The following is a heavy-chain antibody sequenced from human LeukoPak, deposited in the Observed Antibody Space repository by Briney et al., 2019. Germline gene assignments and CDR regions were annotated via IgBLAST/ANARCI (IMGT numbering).Heavy chain of an antibody. Sequence: GRSLRLSCAASGFTFSSYGMHWVRQAPGKGLEWVAVISYDGSNKYYADSVKGRFTISRDNSKNSLYLQMNSLRTEDSALYYCAKPRNSGSYYNGFLDSWGQGTLVAVSS. D-gene: IGHD1-26*01. CDR2: ISYDGSNK. V-gene: IGHV3-30*18. J-gene: IGHJ5*01. CDR3: AKPRNSGSYYNGFLDS. CDR1: GFTFSSYG.